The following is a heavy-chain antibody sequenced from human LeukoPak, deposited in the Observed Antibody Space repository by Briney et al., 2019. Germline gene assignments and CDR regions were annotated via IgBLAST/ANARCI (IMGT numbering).Heavy chain of an antibody. Sequence: SETLSLTCTVSGGSISSYYWSWIRQPPGKGLEWIGYIYYSGSTNYNPSLKSRATISVDTSKNQFSLKLSSVTAADTAVYYCARVWTTVTTSAFDIWGQGTMVTVSS. D-gene: IGHD4-17*01. CDR1: GGSISSYY. CDR3: ARVWTTVTTSAFDI. J-gene: IGHJ3*02. CDR2: IYYSGST. V-gene: IGHV4-59*08.